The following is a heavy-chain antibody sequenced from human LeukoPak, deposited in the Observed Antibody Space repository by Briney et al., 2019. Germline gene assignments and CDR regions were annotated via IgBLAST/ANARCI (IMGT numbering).Heavy chain of an antibody. D-gene: IGHD6-13*01. CDR1: GYTFTGYY. Sequence: ASVTVSCKASGYTFTGYYMHWVRQAPGQGLEWMGWINPNSGGTNYAQKFQGWVTMTRDTSISTAYMELSRLRSDDTAVYYCARGTKQQLLGDWSDPWGQGTLVTVSS. V-gene: IGHV1-2*04. CDR3: ARGTKQQLLGDWSDP. CDR2: INPNSGGT. J-gene: IGHJ5*02.